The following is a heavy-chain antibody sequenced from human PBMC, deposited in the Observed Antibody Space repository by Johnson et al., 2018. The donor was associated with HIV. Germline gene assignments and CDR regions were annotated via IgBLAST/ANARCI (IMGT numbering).Heavy chain of an antibody. J-gene: IGHJ3*02. CDR2: IWYDGSNK. D-gene: IGHD1-20*01. Sequence: QVQLVESGGGVVQPGRSLRLSCAASGFSFSSYGMHWVRQAPGKGLEWAANIWYDGSNKYYADSVKGRFTISRDNSKNTLYLQMNNVRAEDMAVYYCARGIPTLPLTGTRGFDIWGQGTMVTVSS. CDR1: GFSFSSYG. CDR3: ARGIPTLPLTGTRGFDI. V-gene: IGHV3-33*01.